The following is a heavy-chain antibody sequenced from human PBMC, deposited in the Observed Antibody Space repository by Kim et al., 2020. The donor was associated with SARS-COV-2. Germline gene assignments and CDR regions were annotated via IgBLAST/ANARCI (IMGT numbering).Heavy chain of an antibody. D-gene: IGHD1-26*01. Sequence: RYYADSVKGRFTISRDTSKNTLYLQMNSLRAEDTAVYYCARDKAHGALDYGGQGTLVTVSS. J-gene: IGHJ4*02. CDR3: ARDKAHGALDY. CDR2: R. V-gene: IGHV3-33*01.